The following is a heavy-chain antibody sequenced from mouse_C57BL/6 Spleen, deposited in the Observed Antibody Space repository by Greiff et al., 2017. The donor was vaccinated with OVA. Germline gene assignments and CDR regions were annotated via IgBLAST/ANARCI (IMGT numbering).Heavy chain of an antibody. V-gene: IGHV1-15*01. CDR1: GYTFTDYE. D-gene: IGHD1-1*01. Sequence: QVQLQQSGAELVRPGASVTLSCKASGYTFTDYEMHWVKQTPVHGLEWIGAIDPETGGTAYNQKFKGKAILTADKSSSTADMELRSLTSEDSAVYYCTCYYYGSSYGDCDYWGQGTTLTVSS. CDR2: IDPETGGT. J-gene: IGHJ2*01. CDR3: TCYYYGSSYGDCDY.